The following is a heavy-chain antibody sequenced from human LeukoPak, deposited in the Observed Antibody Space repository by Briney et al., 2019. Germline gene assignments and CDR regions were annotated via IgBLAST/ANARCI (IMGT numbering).Heavy chain of an antibody. CDR3: ARDSAATMIDSTREFDY. CDR1: GGSFSDYY. D-gene: IGHD3-22*01. V-gene: IGHV4-34*01. J-gene: IGHJ4*02. Sequence: SETLSLTCAVYGGSFSDYYWTWIRQPPGKGLEWIGEINHSGSTNYIPSLKSRVTISVDTSKKQFSLKMSSVTAADTAVYYCARDSAATMIDSTREFDYWGQGTLVTVSS. CDR2: INHSGST.